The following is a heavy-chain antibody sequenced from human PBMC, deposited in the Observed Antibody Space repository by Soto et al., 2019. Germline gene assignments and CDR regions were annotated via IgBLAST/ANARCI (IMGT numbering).Heavy chain of an antibody. CDR1: AGSISRGGYS. CDR3: ARAMTTEFDY. CDR2: IYHSGST. J-gene: IGHJ4*02. V-gene: IGHV4-30-2*01. D-gene: IGHD4-17*01. Sequence: PSETLSLTCAVSAGSISRGGYSWSWIRQPPGKGLEWIGYIYHSGSTYYNPSLKSRVTISVDRSKNQFSLKLSSVTAADTAVYYCARAMTTEFDYWGQGTLVTVSS.